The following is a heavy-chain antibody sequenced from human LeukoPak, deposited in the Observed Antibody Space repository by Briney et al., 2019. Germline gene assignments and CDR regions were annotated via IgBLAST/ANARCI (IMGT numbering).Heavy chain of an antibody. V-gene: IGHV5-51*01. CDR1: GYTFISYW. J-gene: IGHJ6*02. Sequence: GESLKISCKASGYTFISYWIAWVRQMPGKGLEWMGIIYPDDSETRYSPSFQGQVTISADKSINTAYLQWSSLEASDTAMYYCARQSSRREYYYYYYYGLDVWGQGTTVTVSS. CDR2: IYPDDSET. D-gene: IGHD2/OR15-2a*01. CDR3: ARQSSRREYYYYYYYGLDV.